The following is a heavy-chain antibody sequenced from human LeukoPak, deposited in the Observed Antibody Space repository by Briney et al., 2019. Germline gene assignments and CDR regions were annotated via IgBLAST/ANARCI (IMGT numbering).Heavy chain of an antibody. Sequence: PGGSLRLSCAASGFTVSSNYMSWVRQAPGKGLEWVSVIYSGGSTYYADSVKGRFTISRDNSKNTLYLKMNSLRAEDTAVYYCAREAPGRYYDFWSGYLAYWGQGTLVTVSS. CDR3: AREAPGRYYDFWSGYLAY. CDR2: IYSGGST. CDR1: GFTVSSNY. D-gene: IGHD3-3*01. J-gene: IGHJ4*02. V-gene: IGHV3-66*02.